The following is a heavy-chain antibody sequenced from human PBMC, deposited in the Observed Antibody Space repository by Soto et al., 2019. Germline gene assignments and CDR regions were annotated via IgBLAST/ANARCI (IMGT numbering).Heavy chain of an antibody. D-gene: IGHD6-6*01. CDR1: GFTFSSYS. CDR3: ARESGYSSSSHGVDY. Sequence: GGSLRLSCAASGFTFSSYSMHWVRQAPGKGLEWVAVIWYDGSNKYYADSVKGRFTISRDNSKNTRYLQMNSLRAEDTAVYYCARESGYSSSSHGVDYWGQGTLVTVSS. V-gene: IGHV3-33*01. CDR2: IWYDGSNK. J-gene: IGHJ4*02.